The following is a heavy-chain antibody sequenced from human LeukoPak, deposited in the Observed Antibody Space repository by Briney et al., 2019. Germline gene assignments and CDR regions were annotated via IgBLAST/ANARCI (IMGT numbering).Heavy chain of an antibody. CDR2: IYYSGST. D-gene: IGHD4-17*01. J-gene: IGHJ5*02. CDR1: GGSISSYY. V-gene: IGHV4-59*01. Sequence: ETLSLTCTVSGGSISSYYWSWIRQPPGKGLEWIGYIYYSGSTNYNPSLKSRVTISVDTSKNQFSLKLSSVTAADTAVYYCARDHGRYGDYRPGFDPWGQGTLVTVSS. CDR3: ARDHGRYGDYRPGFDP.